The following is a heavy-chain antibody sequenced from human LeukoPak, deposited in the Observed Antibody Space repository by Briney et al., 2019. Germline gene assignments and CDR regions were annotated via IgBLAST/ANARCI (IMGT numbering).Heavy chain of an antibody. V-gene: IGHV3-30*18. D-gene: IGHD3-3*01. J-gene: IGHJ3*02. CDR1: GFTFSSYG. CDR3: AKERSDYDFWSYKDI. Sequence: QPGGSLRLSCAASGFTFSSYGMHWVRQAPGKGLEWVAVISYDGSNKYYADSVKGRFTISRDNSKNTLYLQMNSLRAEDTAVYYCAKERSDYDFWSYKDIWGQGTMVTVSS. CDR2: ISYDGSNK.